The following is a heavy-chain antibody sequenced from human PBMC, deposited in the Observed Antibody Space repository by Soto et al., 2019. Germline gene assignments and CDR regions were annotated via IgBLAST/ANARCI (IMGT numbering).Heavy chain of an antibody. D-gene: IGHD2-15*01. Sequence: EVQLLESGGGLVQPGGSLRLSCTASGFTFSSYAMSWVRQAPGKGLEWVSAISGGVGSTYHAASVKGRFTISRDNSRNTMYLEMNRLRAEDTAMYHCAKATRGQCIGAHCYAFDFWGQGILVTVS. V-gene: IGHV3-23*01. CDR1: GFTFSSYA. J-gene: IGHJ4*02. CDR3: AKATRGQCIGAHCYAFDF. CDR2: ISGGVGST.